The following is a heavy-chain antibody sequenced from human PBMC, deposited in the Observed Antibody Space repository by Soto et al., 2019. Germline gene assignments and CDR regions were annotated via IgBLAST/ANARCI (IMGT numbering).Heavy chain of an antibody. J-gene: IGHJ3*02. CDR1: GYTFTSYG. D-gene: IGHD3-10*01. Sequence: ASVKVSCKASGYTFTSYGISWVRQAPGQGLEWMGWISAYNGNTNYAQKLQGRVTMTTDTSTSTAYMELRSLRSDDTAVYYCASFISVTVKPSAFDIWGQGTMVTVS. V-gene: IGHV1-18*01. CDR3: ASFISVTVKPSAFDI. CDR2: ISAYNGNT.